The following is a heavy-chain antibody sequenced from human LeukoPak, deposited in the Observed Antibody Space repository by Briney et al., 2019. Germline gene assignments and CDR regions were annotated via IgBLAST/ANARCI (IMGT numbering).Heavy chain of an antibody. CDR3: ARDSQMVRGVKGVFDI. J-gene: IGHJ3*02. Sequence: GGSLRLSCVASGFTFSSSDMHWVRQATGKGLEWVSAIGTAGDTYYPGSVKGRFTISRENAKNSLYLQMNSLRAEDTAVYYCARDSQMVRGVKGVFDIWGQGTMVTVSS. CDR2: IGTAGDT. V-gene: IGHV3-13*01. CDR1: GFTFSSSD. D-gene: IGHD3-10*01.